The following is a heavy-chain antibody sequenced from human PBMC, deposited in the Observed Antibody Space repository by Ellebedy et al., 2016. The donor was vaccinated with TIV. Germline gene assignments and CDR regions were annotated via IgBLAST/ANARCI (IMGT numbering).Heavy chain of an antibody. D-gene: IGHD6-19*01. J-gene: IGHJ4*02. CDR2: ISWNSGSI. CDR1: GFTFDDYA. CDR3: ARPPPSFYSSGWYSDY. V-gene: IGHV3-9*01. Sequence: SLKISXAASGFTFDDYAMHWVRQAPGRGLEWVSGISWNSGSIGYADSVKGRFTISRDNAKNSLYLQMNSLRTEDTALYYCARPPPSFYSSGWYSDYWGQGTLVTVSS.